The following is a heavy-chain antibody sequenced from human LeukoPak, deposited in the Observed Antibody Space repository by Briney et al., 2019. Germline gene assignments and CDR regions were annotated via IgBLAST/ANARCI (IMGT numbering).Heavy chain of an antibody. D-gene: IGHD3-10*01. Sequence: ASVTVSCKASGYTFTSYGISWVRQAPGQGLEWMGWITAYNDNTNYAKKIQGTVTMTTDTSTSTAYMELRSLRSDDTAVYYCARALLWFGEPSHIDYWGQGTLVTASS. CDR1: GYTFTSYG. CDR2: ITAYNDNT. V-gene: IGHV1-18*01. CDR3: ARALLWFGEPSHIDY. J-gene: IGHJ4*02.